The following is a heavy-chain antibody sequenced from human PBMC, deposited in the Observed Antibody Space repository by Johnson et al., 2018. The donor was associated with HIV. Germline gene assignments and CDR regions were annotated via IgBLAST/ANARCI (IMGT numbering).Heavy chain of an antibody. CDR3: ARDPDVTPGAFDI. CDR2: MSYDGSTI. Sequence: VQLVESGGGLVQPGGSLRLSCAASGFTFSSYWMSWVRQAPGKGLEWVAVMSYDGSTIYYADSVKGRFTISRDNAKNSLYLQMNSLRAEDTAVYYCARDPDVTPGAFDIWGQGTMVTVSS. CDR1: GFTFSSYW. J-gene: IGHJ3*02. D-gene: IGHD2-15*01. V-gene: IGHV3-7*03.